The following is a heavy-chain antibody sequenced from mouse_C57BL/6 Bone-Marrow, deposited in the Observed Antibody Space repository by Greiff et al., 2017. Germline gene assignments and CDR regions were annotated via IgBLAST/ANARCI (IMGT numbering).Heavy chain of an antibody. CDR2: INPNYGTT. CDR3: AREGVTSHYYAMDY. V-gene: IGHV1-39*01. J-gene: IGHJ4*01. CDR1: GYPFTDYN. Sequence: EVQLQQSGPELVKPGASVKISCKASGYPFTDYNMNWVKQSNGKSLEWIGVINPNYGTTSYNQKFKGKATLTVDQTSSTAYMQINSLTSEDSAVYYCAREGVTSHYYAMDYWGQGTSVTVSS. D-gene: IGHD2-2*01.